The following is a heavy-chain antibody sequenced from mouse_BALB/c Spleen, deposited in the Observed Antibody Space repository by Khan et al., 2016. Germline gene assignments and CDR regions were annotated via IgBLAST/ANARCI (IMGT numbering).Heavy chain of an antibody. CDR2: IYPSDIYT. CDR1: GYTFTSYW. V-gene: IGHV1-69*02. J-gene: IGHJ3*01. CDR3: TRGESTMIRWFAY. D-gene: IGHD2-4*01. Sequence: QVQLQQPGAELVRPGASVKLSCKASGYTFTSYWINWMKQRPGQGLEWIGNIYPSDIYTNYNQKFKDKATLTVDKSSSTAYMQLSSPTSEDSAIYYFTRGESTMIRWFAYWGQGTLVTVSA.